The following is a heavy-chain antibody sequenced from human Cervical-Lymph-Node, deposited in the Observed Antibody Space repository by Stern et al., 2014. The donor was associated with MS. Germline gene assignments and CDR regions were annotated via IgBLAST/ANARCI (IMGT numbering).Heavy chain of an antibody. J-gene: IGHJ4*02. D-gene: IGHD2-21*01. Sequence: VQLVQSGAEVKMPGSSVKVSCKTSGGTFNNYAISWVRQAPGHGLEWMGGITPIFDATNYAQKLQGRITITADESTRTAYMELSSLRSDDTAMYYCARGDSEAPIYYFDYWGQGTLVTVSS. CDR2: ITPIFDAT. CDR3: ARGDSEAPIYYFDY. CDR1: GGTFNNYA. V-gene: IGHV1-69*01.